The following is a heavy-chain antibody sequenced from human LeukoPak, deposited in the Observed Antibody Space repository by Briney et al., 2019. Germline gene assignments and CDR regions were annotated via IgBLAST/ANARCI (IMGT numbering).Heavy chain of an antibody. D-gene: IGHD4-17*01. CDR2: ISSSSSTI. CDR1: GFTFSSYA. CDR3: ARDHRADDGDYVWFDP. J-gene: IGHJ5*02. V-gene: IGHV3-48*01. Sequence: GGSLRLSCAASGFTFSSYAMSWVRQAPGKGLEWVSYISSSSSTIYYADSVKGRFTISRDNAKNSLYLQMNSLRAEDTAVYYCARDHRADDGDYVWFDPWGQGTLVTVSS.